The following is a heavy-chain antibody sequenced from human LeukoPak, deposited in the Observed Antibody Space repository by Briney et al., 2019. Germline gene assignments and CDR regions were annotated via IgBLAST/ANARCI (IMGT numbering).Heavy chain of an antibody. D-gene: IGHD3-22*01. V-gene: IGHV4-38-2*01. CDR3: ARHAFFDSTGYYYYFDY. J-gene: IGHJ4*02. CDR1: GYSISIGYY. CDR2: VYHSGST. Sequence: PSETLSLTCAVSGYSISIGYYWGWIRQPPGKGLEWIGSVYHSGSTYYNPSLKSRVTLSMDTSKNQFSLKLNSATAADTAAYYCARHAFFDSTGYYYYFDYWSRGSLVTVSS.